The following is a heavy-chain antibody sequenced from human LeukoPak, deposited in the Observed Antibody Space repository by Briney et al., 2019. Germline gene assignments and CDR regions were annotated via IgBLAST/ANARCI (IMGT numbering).Heavy chain of an antibody. J-gene: IGHJ6*04. CDR2: ISYDGSDK. CDR1: GFTFSSYG. CDR3: AELGITMIGGV. V-gene: IGHV3-30*18. Sequence: GRSLRLSCAASGFTFSSYGMHWVRQAPGKGLEWLAIISYDGSDKYYADSVKGRFTISRDNAKNSLYLQMNSLRAEDTAVYYCAELGITMIGGVWGKGTTVTISS. D-gene: IGHD3-10*02.